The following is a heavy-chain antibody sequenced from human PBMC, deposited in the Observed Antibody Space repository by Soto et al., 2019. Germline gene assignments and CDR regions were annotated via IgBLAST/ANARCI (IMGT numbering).Heavy chain of an antibody. V-gene: IGHV1-18*01. CDR2: ISAYNGNT. CDR1: GYTFTSYG. Sequence: ASVKVSCKASGYTFTSYGISWVRQAPGQGLEWMGWISAYNGNTNYAQKLQGRVTMTTDTSTSTAYMELRSLRSDDTAVYYCARDKQLRYCSGGSCYNPRPNAFDTWGQGTMVTVSS. J-gene: IGHJ3*02. D-gene: IGHD2-15*01. CDR3: ARDKQLRYCSGGSCYNPRPNAFDT.